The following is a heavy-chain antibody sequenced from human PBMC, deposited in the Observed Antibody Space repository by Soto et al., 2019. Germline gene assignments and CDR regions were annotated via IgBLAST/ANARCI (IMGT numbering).Heavy chain of an antibody. CDR1: GGTFSSYA. CDR2: IIPIFGTA. CDR3: AREKSRGYNWNDGDYYYGMDV. D-gene: IGHD1-20*01. J-gene: IGHJ6*02. V-gene: IGHV1-69*12. Sequence: QVQLVQSGAEVKKPGSSVKVSCKASGGTFSSYAISWVRQAPGQGLEWMGGIIPIFGTANYAQKFQGRVTITADESTXXAXMXXSSLRSEDTAVYYCAREKSRGYNWNDGDYYYGMDVWGQGTTVTVSS.